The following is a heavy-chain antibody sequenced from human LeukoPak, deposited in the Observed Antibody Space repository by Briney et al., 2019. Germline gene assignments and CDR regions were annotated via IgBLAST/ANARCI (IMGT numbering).Heavy chain of an antibody. Sequence: LPGGSLRLSCAASGFTFSSYAMSWVRQAPGKGLEWVSAISGSGGSTYYADFVKGRFTISRDNSKNTLYLQMNSLRAEDTAVYYCAKDPRGGGVVVPAAFDYWGQGTLVTVSS. CDR2: ISGSGGST. D-gene: IGHD2-2*01. CDR1: GFTFSSYA. J-gene: IGHJ4*02. V-gene: IGHV3-23*01. CDR3: AKDPRGGGVVVPAAFDY.